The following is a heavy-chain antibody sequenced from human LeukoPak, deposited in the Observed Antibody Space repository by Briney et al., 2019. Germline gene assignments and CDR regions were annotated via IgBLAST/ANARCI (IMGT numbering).Heavy chain of an antibody. D-gene: IGHD1-1*01. CDR3: ARAVQLERRLSDY. V-gene: IGHV3-74*01. Sequence: RINSDGSSTSYADSVEGRFTISRDNAKNTLYLQMNSLRAEDTAVYYCARAVQLERRLSDYWGQGTLVTVSS. CDR2: INSDGSST. J-gene: IGHJ4*02.